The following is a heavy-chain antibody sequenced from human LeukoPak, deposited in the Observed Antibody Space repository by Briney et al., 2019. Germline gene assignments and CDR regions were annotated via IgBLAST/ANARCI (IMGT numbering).Heavy chain of an antibody. J-gene: IGHJ4*02. V-gene: IGHV3-64*01. Sequence: GGSLRLSCAASGFTFSSYAMHWVRQAPGKGLEYVSAISNNGGSTYYANSVKGRFTISRDNSKNTLYLQMGSLRAEDMAVYYCTAQRSPTTIDYWGQGTLVTVSS. CDR2: ISNNGGST. D-gene: IGHD5-12*01. CDR1: GFTFSSYA. CDR3: TAQRSPTTIDY.